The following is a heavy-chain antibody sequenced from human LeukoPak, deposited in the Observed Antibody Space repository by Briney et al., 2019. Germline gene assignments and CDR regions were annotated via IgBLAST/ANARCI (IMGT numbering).Heavy chain of an antibody. CDR1: GFTFRGSA. D-gene: IGHD1-26*01. CDR2: IRSKANSYAT. CDR3: TSGSYSDFDY. V-gene: IGHV3-73*01. J-gene: IGHJ4*02. Sequence: GGSLRLSCAASGFTFRGSAMHWVRQASGKGLEWVGRIRSKANSYATAYAASVKGRFTISRDDSKNTAYLQMNSLKTEDTAVYYCTSGSYSDFDYWGQGTLVTVSS.